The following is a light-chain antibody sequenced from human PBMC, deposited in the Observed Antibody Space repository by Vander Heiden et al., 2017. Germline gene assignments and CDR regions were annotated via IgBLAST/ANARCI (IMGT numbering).Light chain of an antibody. CDR2: END. J-gene: IGLJ2*01. CDR3: PSYDSNNHVI. CDR1: SCNIASTY. Sequence: NFLLTQPHSVSASPGKTVIISCTRSSCNIASTYMQWYQQRPGSGPTTVIYENDKRPSGVPDLFTCSIDIASTSASLTISGLKTEDEADYFCPSYDSNNHVIFGGGTKVTVL. V-gene: IGLV6-57*03.